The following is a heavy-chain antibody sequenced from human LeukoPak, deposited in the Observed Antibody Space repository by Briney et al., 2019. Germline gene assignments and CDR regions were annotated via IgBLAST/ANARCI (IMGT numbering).Heavy chain of an antibody. Sequence: GGSLRLSCAASGFTFSNAWMNWVRQAPGKGLEWVGRIKSKTDGGTTDYAAPVKGRFTISRDDSKNTLYLQMNSLKTEDTAVYYCTTESVLLWFGELPVPYFDYWGQGTLVTVSS. J-gene: IGHJ4*02. CDR1: GFTFSNAW. CDR3: TTESVLLWFGELPVPYFDY. D-gene: IGHD3-10*01. CDR2: IKSKTDGGTT. V-gene: IGHV3-15*01.